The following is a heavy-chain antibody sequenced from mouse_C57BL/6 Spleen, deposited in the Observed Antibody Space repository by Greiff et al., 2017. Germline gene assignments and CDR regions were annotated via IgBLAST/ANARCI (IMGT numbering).Heavy chain of an antibody. CDR1: GYTFTSYG. V-gene: IGHV1-81*01. CDR2: IYPRSGNT. J-gene: IGHJ4*01. CDR3: ASYYGGSSYAMGY. Sequence: VKLQESGAELARPGASVKLSCKASGYTFTSYGISWVKQRTGQGLEWIGEIYPRSGNTYYNEKFKGKATLTADKSSSTAYMELRSLTSEDSAVYFCASYYGGSSYAMGYWGQGTSVTVSS. D-gene: IGHD1-1*01.